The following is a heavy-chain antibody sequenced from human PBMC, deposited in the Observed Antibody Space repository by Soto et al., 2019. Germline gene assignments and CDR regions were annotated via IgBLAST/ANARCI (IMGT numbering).Heavy chain of an antibody. V-gene: IGHV3-30-3*01. CDR2: ISYDGSNK. J-gene: IGHJ6*02. CDR1: GFTFSSYA. D-gene: IGHD6-13*01. Sequence: QVQLVESGGGVVQPGRSLRLSCAASGFTFSSYAMHWVRQAPGKGLEWVAVISYDGSNKYYADSVKGRFTISRDNSTNTLYLQMNSLRAEDTAVYYCARASSSSYYYGMDVWGQGTTVTVSS. CDR3: ARASSSSYYYGMDV.